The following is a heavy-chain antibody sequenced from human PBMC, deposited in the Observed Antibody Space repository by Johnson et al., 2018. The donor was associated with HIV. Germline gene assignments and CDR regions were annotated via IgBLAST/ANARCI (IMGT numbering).Heavy chain of an antibody. Sequence: VQLVESGGGLVQPGGSLRLSCGASGFIFSNYAMSWVRQAPGKGLEWVSGLSGSGGSTYYADSVKGRFTISRDNSKNTLYLQMISLRAEDTAVYFCARGLGEGLVIPGPDGYDIWGQGTMVTVSS. V-gene: IGHV3-23*04. CDR1: GFIFSNYA. CDR2: LSGSGGST. CDR3: ARGLGEGLVIPGPDGYDI. D-gene: IGHD6-19*01. J-gene: IGHJ3*02.